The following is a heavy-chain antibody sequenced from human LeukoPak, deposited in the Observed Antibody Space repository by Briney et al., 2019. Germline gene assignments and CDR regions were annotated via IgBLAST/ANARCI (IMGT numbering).Heavy chain of an antibody. CDR2: IYPGNSDT. D-gene: IGHD1-1*01. Sequence: LGESLKISFKTSGASFTDYWIGWGRQVPGEGLEWMAIIYPGNSDTRYRSSLQGHVTISADKSISTVYLQWSTLKASDTAVYSCARRRYLQLERRDWFDPWGQGTLVTVSS. J-gene: IGHJ5*02. V-gene: IGHV5-51*01. CDR1: GASFTDYW. CDR3: ARRRYLQLERRDWFDP.